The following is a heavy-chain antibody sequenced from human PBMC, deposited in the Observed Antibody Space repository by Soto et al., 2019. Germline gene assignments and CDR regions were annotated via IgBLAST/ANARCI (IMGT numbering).Heavy chain of an antibody. J-gene: IGHJ4*02. CDR1: GGTFSSYA. V-gene: IGHV1-69*12. Sequence: QVQLVQSGADVKKPGSSVKVSCKASGGTFSSYAISWVRQAPGQGLEWMGGIIPIFGTANYAQKFQGRVTSTADESKRTAYMERSSLRSEDTAVYYCADTNWGRFDYWGQGTLVTVSS. D-gene: IGHD7-27*01. CDR3: ADTNWGRFDY. CDR2: IIPIFGTA.